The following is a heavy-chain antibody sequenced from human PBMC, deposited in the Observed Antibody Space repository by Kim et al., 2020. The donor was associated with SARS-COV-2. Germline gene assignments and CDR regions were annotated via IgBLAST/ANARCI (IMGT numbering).Heavy chain of an antibody. CDR1: GYTFTELS. V-gene: IGHV1-24*01. Sequence: ASVKVSCKVSGYTFTELSMHWVRQAPGKGLEWIGSVYSEDGEVMYAQRFRGRGSMTEDTSTDTAYMEMSSLISEVRAVYYCVAGRYYYSRGSDDYLGWGT. D-gene: IGHD3-22*01. J-gene: IGHJ4*02. CDR3: VAGRYYYSRGSDDY. CDR2: VYSEDGEV.